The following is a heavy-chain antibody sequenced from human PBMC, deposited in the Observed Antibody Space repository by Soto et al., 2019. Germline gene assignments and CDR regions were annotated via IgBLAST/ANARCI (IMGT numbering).Heavy chain of an antibody. CDR3: ARGRHRNPDY. Sequence: QVQLVQSGGEVKKPGASVRVSRKTSGYTFINFGITWVRQAPGQGLEWVGKIRGYNGDTNYAPKLQGRVTMTTDTSTSTAYLELRTLRSDDTAVYYCARGRHRNPDYWGQGTLVTVSS. D-gene: IGHD4-4*01. J-gene: IGHJ4*02. V-gene: IGHV1-18*04. CDR2: IRGYNGDT. CDR1: GYTFINFG.